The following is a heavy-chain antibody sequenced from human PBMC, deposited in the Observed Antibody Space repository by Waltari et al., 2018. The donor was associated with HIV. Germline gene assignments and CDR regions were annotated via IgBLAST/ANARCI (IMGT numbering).Heavy chain of an antibody. D-gene: IGHD1-26*01. J-gene: IGHJ4*02. V-gene: IGHV1-2*02. CDR3: ARDGDVGSTDY. CDR1: GYTFTDYY. Sequence: QVQLVQSGAEVKKPGASVKVSCKASGYTFTDYYIHWVRRAPGQGLEWIGWINLKTGGTNYAQTFQGRVSMTRASSINTAFMELYRLRFDDTAIYYCARDGDVGSTDYWGQGTLVTVSS. CDR2: INLKTGGT.